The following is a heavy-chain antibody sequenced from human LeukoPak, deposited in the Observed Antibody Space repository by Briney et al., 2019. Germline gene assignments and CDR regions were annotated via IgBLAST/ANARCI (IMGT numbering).Heavy chain of an antibody. CDR2: INHSGST. CDR1: GGSFSGYY. Sequence: SETLSLTCAVYGGSFSGYYWSWIRQPPGKGLEWIGEINHSGSTNYNPSLKSRVTISVDTSKNQFSLKLSSVTAADTAVYYCARVDSSNWYEYRGYFDYWGQGTLVTVSS. J-gene: IGHJ4*02. V-gene: IGHV4-34*01. D-gene: IGHD6-13*01. CDR3: ARVDSSNWYEYRGYFDY.